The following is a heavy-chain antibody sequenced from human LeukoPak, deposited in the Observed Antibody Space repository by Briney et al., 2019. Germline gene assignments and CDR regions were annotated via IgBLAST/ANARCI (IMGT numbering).Heavy chain of an antibody. CDR2: INHSGST. CDR1: GGSFSGYY. Sequence: SETLSLTCAVYGGSFSGYYWSWIRQPPGKGLEWIGEINHSGSTNYNPSLKSRVTISVDTSKNQFSLKLSSVTAADTAVYYCARIFGVVGYFDLWGRGTLVTVSS. D-gene: IGHD3-3*01. J-gene: IGHJ2*01. V-gene: IGHV4-34*01. CDR3: ARIFGVVGYFDL.